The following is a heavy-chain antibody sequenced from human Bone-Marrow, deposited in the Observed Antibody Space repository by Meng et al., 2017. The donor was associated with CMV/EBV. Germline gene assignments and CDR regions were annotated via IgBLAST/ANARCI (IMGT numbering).Heavy chain of an antibody. CDR1: GFTVSSNY. J-gene: IGHJ6*02. CDR3: ARDIGVRIAARLIYYYGMDV. Sequence: GGSLRLSCAASGFTVSSNYMSWVRQAPGKGLEWVSVIYIGDSTDYADSVKGRFTISRDNSKNTLYLQMNSLRAEDTAVYYCARDIGVRIAARLIYYYGMDVWGQGTTVTVSS. D-gene: IGHD6-6*01. V-gene: IGHV3-53*01. CDR2: IYIGDST.